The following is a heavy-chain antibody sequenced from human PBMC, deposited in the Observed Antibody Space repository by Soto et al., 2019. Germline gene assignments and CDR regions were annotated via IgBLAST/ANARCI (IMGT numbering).Heavy chain of an antibody. CDR1: GGSISSSSYY. D-gene: IGHD1-20*01. CDR2: IYYSGST. Sequence: LSLTCTVSGGSISSSSYYWGWIRQPPGKGLEWIGSIYYSGSTYYNPSLKSRVTISVDTSKNQFSLKLSSVTAADTAVYYCARHINYFDYWGQGTLVTVSS. J-gene: IGHJ4*02. CDR3: ARHINYFDY. V-gene: IGHV4-39*01.